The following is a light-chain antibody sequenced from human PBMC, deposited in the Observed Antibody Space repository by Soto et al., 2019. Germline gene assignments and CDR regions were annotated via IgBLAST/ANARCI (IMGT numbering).Light chain of an antibody. Sequence: QSALTQPASVSGSPGQSITISCTGTSSDIGGYNYVSWFQQHPGKVPKLIIYEVSNRPSGVSHRFSGSKSGNTATLTISGLQAEDEADYYCNSYTSTITLRVFGTGTKLTVL. J-gene: IGLJ1*01. V-gene: IGLV2-14*01. CDR3: NSYTSTITLRV. CDR2: EVS. CDR1: SSDIGGYNY.